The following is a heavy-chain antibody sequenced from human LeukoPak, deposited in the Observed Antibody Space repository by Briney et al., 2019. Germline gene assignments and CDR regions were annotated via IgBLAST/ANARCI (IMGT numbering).Heavy chain of an antibody. D-gene: IGHD1-1*01. CDR3: VRVMTTTRNFDY. V-gene: IGHV3-30*04. CDR1: GFKFSSHP. Sequence: PGGSLRLSCAASGFKFSSHPVHWVRQTPGKGLEWVAVISYDGKNKYYADSVNGRFTVSRDNTKNTLYLQMNSLRVDDMGVYYCVRVMTTTRNFDYWGPGTLVTVSS. CDR2: ISYDGKNK. J-gene: IGHJ4*02.